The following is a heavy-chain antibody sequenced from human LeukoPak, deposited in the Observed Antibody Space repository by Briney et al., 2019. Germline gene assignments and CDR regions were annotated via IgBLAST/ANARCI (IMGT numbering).Heavy chain of an antibody. D-gene: IGHD3-3*01. CDR1: GYTFTSYA. J-gene: IGHJ6*02. CDR3: ARGSAPLLRFLEWPSYYYGMDV. CDR2: ISAYNGNT. V-gene: IGHV1-18*01. Sequence: ASVKVSCKASGYTFTSYAISWVRQAPGQGLEWMGWISAYNGNTNYAQKFQGRVTMTRDTSISTAYMELSRLRSDDTAVYYCARGSAPLLRFLEWPSYYYGMDVWGQGTTVTVSS.